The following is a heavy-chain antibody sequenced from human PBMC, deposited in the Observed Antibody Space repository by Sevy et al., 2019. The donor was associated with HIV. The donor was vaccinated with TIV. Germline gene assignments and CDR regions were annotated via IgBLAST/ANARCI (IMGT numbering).Heavy chain of an antibody. Sequence: GESLKISCTASGFTFSSYEMNWVRQAPGKGLEWVSYISNSGSTIHYSVSVKGRFTISRDNAKNSLYLQMNSLRAEDTAVYYCARDLPTSATTVPHFDYWGRGTLVTVSS. V-gene: IGHV3-48*03. CDR1: GFTFSSYE. J-gene: IGHJ4*02. CDR2: ISNSGSTI. D-gene: IGHD4-17*01. CDR3: ARDLPTSATTVPHFDY.